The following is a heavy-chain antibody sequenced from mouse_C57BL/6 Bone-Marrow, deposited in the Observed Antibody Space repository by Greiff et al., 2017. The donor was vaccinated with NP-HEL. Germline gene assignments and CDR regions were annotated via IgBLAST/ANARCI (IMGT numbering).Heavy chain of an antibody. CDR2: INPSNGGT. D-gene: IGHD2-1*01. Sequence: VQLQQSGTELVKPGASVKLSCKASGYTFTSYWMHWVKQRPGQGLEWIGNINPSNGGTNYNEKFKSKATLTVDKSSSTAYMQLSSLTSEDSAVYYCARSNYYGNYYFDYWGQGTTLTVSS. V-gene: IGHV1-53*01. CDR3: ARSNYYGNYYFDY. J-gene: IGHJ2*01. CDR1: GYTFTSYW.